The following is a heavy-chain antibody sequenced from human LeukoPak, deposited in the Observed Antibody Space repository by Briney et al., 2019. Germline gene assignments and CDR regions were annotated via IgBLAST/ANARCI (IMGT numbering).Heavy chain of an antibody. CDR1: GYSFTNYW. V-gene: IGHV5-51*01. CDR2: IYPGDSDT. Sequence: GESLKISCKGSGYSFTNYWIGWVRQMPGKGLEWMGIIYPGDSDTRYSPSFQGQVTISADKSISTAYLQWSSLKASDTAMYYCVVHWDMDTSMAFDYWGQGTLVTVSS. CDR3: VVHWDMDTSMAFDY. D-gene: IGHD5-18*01. J-gene: IGHJ4*02.